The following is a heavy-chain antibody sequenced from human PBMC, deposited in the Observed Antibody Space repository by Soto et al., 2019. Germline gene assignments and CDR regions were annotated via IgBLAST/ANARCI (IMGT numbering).Heavy chain of an antibody. Sequence: GGSLRLSCAASGFTFSSYAMHWVRQAPGKGLEWVAVISYDGSNKYYADSVKGRFTISRDNSKNTLYLQMNSLRAEDTAVYYCARGYCSSSSCYLREAFDIWGQGTMVTVSS. D-gene: IGHD2-2*01. CDR1: GFTFSSYA. CDR2: ISYDGSNK. V-gene: IGHV3-30-3*01. CDR3: ARGYCSSSSCYLREAFDI. J-gene: IGHJ3*02.